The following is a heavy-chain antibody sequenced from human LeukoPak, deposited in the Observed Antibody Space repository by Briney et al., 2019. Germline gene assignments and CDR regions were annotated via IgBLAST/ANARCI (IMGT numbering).Heavy chain of an antibody. Sequence: SETLSLTCTVSGGSISSSDYYWGWIRQPPGKGLEWIGSIYYGGSTYYNPSLKSRVTISVDASMNQFSLKLSFVTTADTAVYYCARALGYCSGGSCTRGYNWFDPWGQGTLVTVPS. CDR1: GGSISSSDYY. J-gene: IGHJ5*02. CDR2: IYYGGST. V-gene: IGHV4-39*01. CDR3: ARALGYCSGGSCTRGYNWFDP. D-gene: IGHD2-15*01.